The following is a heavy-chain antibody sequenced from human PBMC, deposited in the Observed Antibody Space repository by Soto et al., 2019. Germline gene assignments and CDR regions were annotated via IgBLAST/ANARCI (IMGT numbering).Heavy chain of an antibody. D-gene: IGHD3-16*01. Sequence: ASVKVSCKASGYSFTNNDVSWVRQATGQGLEWMGWMNPGSGDTGYAQKFQGRVTMTRDISIATAYMELSSLRSDDTAIYYCARMETFGSLNWFDAWGQGPSVTVPS. CDR1: GYSFTNND. CDR3: ARMETFGSLNWFDA. J-gene: IGHJ5*02. CDR2: MNPGSGDT. V-gene: IGHV1-8*01.